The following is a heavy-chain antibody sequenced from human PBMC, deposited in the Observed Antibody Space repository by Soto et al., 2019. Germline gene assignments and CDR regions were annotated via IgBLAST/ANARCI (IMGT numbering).Heavy chain of an antibody. V-gene: IGHV3-23*01. J-gene: IGHJ4*02. CDR3: ATDYSQTGYCSAGSCYSDY. D-gene: IGHD2-15*01. Sequence: PGGSLRLSCVASGFTFISYAMSWVRQAPGKGLEWVSGISGSGVSTYYADSVRGRFTISRDYSKNTLYLQMNSLRAEDTAVYFCATDYSQTGYCSAGSCYSDYWGQGTLVTVSS. CDR1: GFTFISYA. CDR2: ISGSGVST.